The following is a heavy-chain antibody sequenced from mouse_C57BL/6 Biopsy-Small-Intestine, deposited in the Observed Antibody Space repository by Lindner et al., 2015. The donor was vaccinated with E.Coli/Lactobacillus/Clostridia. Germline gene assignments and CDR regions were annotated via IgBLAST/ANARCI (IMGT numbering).Heavy chain of an antibody. Sequence: SVKVSCKVTGYTLSELSMHWVRQAPGKGLEWMGGYDPEDGETIYAQKFQGRVTTTEDTSTDTAYMELSSLRSEDTAVYFCAARRLTISGVVILGSRYSYGMDVWGQGTTVTVSS. CDR3: AARRLTISGVVILGSRYSYGMDV. CDR2: YDPEDGET. V-gene: IGHV14-2*02. CDR1: GYTLSELS. J-gene: IGHJ1*01. D-gene: IGHD1-1*01.